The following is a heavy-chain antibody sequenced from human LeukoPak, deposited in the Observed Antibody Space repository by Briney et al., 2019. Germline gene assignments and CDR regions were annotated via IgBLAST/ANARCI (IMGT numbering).Heavy chain of an antibody. V-gene: IGHV4-39*07. J-gene: IGHJ5*02. Sequence: SETLSLTCTASGGSISSGDYYWSWIRQPPGKGLEWIGEINHSGSTNYNPSLKSRVTISVDTSKNQFSLKLSSVTAADTAVYYCARDRGEYSSSSDWFDPWGQGTLATVSS. CDR2: INHSGST. D-gene: IGHD6-6*01. CDR1: GGSISSGDYY. CDR3: ARDRGEYSSSSDWFDP.